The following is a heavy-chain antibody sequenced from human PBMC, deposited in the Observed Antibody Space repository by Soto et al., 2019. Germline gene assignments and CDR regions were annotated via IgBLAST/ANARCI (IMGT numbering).Heavy chain of an antibody. D-gene: IGHD6-19*01. CDR2: ISYDGSNK. CDR1: GFTFSSYG. Sequence: GSLRLSCAASGFTFSSYGMHWVRQAPGKGLEWVAVISYDGSNKYYADSVKGRFTISRDNSKNTLYLQMNSLRAEDTAVYYCAKDLSVAGPFDAFDIWGQGTMVTVSS. CDR3: AKDLSVAGPFDAFDI. V-gene: IGHV3-30*18. J-gene: IGHJ3*02.